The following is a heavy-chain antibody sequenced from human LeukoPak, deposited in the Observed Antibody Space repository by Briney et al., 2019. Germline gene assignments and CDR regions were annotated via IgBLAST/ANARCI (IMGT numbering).Heavy chain of an antibody. J-gene: IGHJ5*02. Sequence: GGSLRLSCAASGFSLSSYSMNWVRQAHKRGLEWDASISSSSSYIYYADSVKGRLTISRDNAKNSLYLQMNSLRAEDTAVYYCARAVEYNWFDPWGQGTLVTVSS. CDR1: GFSLSSYS. CDR2: ISSSSSYI. CDR3: ARAVEYNWFDP. V-gene: IGHV3-21*01.